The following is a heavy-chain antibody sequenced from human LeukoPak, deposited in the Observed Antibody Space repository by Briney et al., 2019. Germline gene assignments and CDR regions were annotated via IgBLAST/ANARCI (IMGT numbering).Heavy chain of an antibody. J-gene: IGHJ4*02. CDR2: ISSSSSYI. CDR3: ASLEYSSPQDY. V-gene: IGHV3-21*01. Sequence: GGSLRLSCAASGFTFSSYSMNWVRQAPGKGLEWVSSISSSSSYIYYADSVKVRFTISRDNAKNSLYLQMNSLRAEDTAVYYCASLEYSSPQDYWGQGTLVTVSS. D-gene: IGHD6-6*01. CDR1: GFTFSSYS.